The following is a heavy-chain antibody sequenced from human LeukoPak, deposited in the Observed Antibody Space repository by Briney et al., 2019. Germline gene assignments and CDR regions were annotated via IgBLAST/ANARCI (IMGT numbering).Heavy chain of an antibody. CDR1: GFTVSLYY. D-gene: IGHD3-16*01. J-gene: IGHJ4*02. Sequence: GGSLRLSCAASGFTVSLYYMTWVRQAPGKGLEWVSVIYSGGSTYYADSVKGRFTISGDNSKNTLYLQMNSLRAEDTAVYYCARIYVWGSYSPYYFDYWGQGTLVTVSS. CDR3: ARIYVWGSYSPYYFDY. V-gene: IGHV3-53*01. CDR2: IYSGGST.